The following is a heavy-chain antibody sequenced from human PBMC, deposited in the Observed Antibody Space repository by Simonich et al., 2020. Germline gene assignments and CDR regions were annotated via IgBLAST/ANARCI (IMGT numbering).Heavy chain of an antibody. Sequence: GGGLVKPGGSLRLSCAASVFTFSSYSMNWVRQAPGKGLEWVSSISNSSSYIYYADSVKGRFTISRDNAKNSLYLQMNSLRAEDTAVYYCARDTSYYGSGSYYFDYWGQGTLVTVSS. CDR3: ARDTSYYGSGSYYFDY. D-gene: IGHD3-10*01. J-gene: IGHJ4*02. CDR1: VFTFSSYS. V-gene: IGHV3-21*01. CDR2: ISNSSSYI.